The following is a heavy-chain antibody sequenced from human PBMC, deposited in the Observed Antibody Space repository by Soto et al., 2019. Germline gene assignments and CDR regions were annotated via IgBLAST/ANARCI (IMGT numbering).Heavy chain of an antibody. Sequence: PSETLSLTCAVYGGSFSGYYWSWFRQPPGKGLEWIGEINHSGGSNYNPSLKSRVTISLDTSKNQFSLKLGSVTAADTAVYYCARGRWELRFDYWGQGTPVTVSS. CDR1: GGSFSGYY. CDR2: INHSGGS. D-gene: IGHD2-15*01. J-gene: IGHJ4*02. V-gene: IGHV4-34*01. CDR3: ARGRWELRFDY.